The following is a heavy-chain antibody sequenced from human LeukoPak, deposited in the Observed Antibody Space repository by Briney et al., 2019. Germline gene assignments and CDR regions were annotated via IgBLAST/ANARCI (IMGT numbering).Heavy chain of an antibody. V-gene: IGHV3-30*18. CDR3: AKVGTTITTHQYFDL. J-gene: IGHJ2*01. CDR2: ISYDGSKD. CDR1: GFNLRSYA. Sequence: GGSLRLSCAASGFNLRSYAMHWARQAPGKGLEWVAVISYDGSKDNFAESVRGRFTISRDNSKNTLYLQMNSLRPEDTAVYYCAKVGTTITTHQYFDLWGRGTLVIVSS. D-gene: IGHD4-11*01.